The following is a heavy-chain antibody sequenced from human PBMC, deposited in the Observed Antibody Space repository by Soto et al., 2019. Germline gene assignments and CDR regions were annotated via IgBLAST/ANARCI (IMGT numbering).Heavy chain of an antibody. D-gene: IGHD2-15*01. CDR1: GYTFTSYY. CDR2: INPSGGST. V-gene: IGHV1-46*01. Sequence: DSVKVSCKASGYTFTSYYMHWVRQAPGQGLEWMGIINPSGGSTSYAQKFQGRVTMTRDTFTSTVYMELSSLRSEDTAVYYCATPRKEGVVVGDGRYYYYGMDVWCQGITVNVSS. CDR3: ATPRKEGVVVGDGRYYYYGMDV. J-gene: IGHJ6*02.